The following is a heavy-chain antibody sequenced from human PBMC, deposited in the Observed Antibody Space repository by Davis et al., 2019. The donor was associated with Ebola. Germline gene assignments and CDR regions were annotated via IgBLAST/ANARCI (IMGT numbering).Heavy chain of an antibody. D-gene: IGHD3-3*01. V-gene: IGHV1-8*03. J-gene: IGHJ5*02. CDR1: GYTFTGYY. Sequence: ASVKVSCKASGYTFTGYYMHWVRQAPGQGLEWLGWINPNSGNTGYAQKFQGRVTITRNTSISTAYMELSSLRSEDTAVYYCARAFFSYYDFWSGYSALNWFDPWGQGTLVTVSS. CDR3: ARAFFSYYDFWSGYSALNWFDP. CDR2: INPNSGNT.